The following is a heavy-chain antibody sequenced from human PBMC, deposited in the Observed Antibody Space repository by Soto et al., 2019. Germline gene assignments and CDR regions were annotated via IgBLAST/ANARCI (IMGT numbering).Heavy chain of an antibody. D-gene: IGHD6-13*01. CDR1: GFTFSSYA. Sequence: GGSLRLSCAASGFTFSSYAMHWVRQASGKALEWVAVISYDGSNKYYADSVKGRLTISRDNSKNTLYLQMNSLRAEDTAVYYCARAGGIAAAGAARDYWGQGTLVTVSS. V-gene: IGHV3-30-3*01. J-gene: IGHJ4*02. CDR2: ISYDGSNK. CDR3: ARAGGIAAAGAARDY.